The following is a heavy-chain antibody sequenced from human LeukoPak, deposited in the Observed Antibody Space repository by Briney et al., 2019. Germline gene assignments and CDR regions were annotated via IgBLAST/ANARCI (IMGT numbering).Heavy chain of an antibody. CDR3: AREVRGGNSFDY. J-gene: IGHJ4*02. V-gene: IGHV3-66*01. Sequence: PGGSLRLSCAASGFTVSSNYMSWTRQAPGKGLEWVSLIYSGGSTYYADSVKGRFIISRDSSKNTLYLQMNSLRAEDTAVYYCAREVRGGNSFDYWGQGTLVTVSS. D-gene: IGHD3-10*01. CDR2: IYSGGST. CDR1: GFTVSSNY.